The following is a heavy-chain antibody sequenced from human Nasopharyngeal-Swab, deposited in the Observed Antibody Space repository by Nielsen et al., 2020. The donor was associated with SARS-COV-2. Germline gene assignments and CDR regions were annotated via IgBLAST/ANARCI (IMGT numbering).Heavy chain of an antibody. CDR3: ARDENFWSGPGRGLDV. D-gene: IGHD3-3*01. CDR2: INPNSGGT. J-gene: IGHJ6*02. Sequence: DSVKVSCKASGYTFTGYYIHWVRQAPGQGLEWMGRINPNSGGTNYAQKFQGRVTMTRDTSISTAYMELSRLRSDDTAAYYCARDENFWSGPGRGLDVWGQGTTVTVSS. CDR1: GYTFTGYY. V-gene: IGHV1-2*06.